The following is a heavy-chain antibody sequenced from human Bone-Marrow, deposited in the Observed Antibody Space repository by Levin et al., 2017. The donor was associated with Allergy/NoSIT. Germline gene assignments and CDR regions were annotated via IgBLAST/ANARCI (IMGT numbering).Heavy chain of an antibody. CDR3: VRLSRDRSLSD. V-gene: IGHV3-7*01. Sequence: GGSLRLSCVGSGFSFENYWMSWVRQTPAQGLEWVANIQQYSVYKIYVDSVKGRFTISRDNAKNSMFLEMTSLRAEDTAVYFCVRLSRDRSLSDWGQGTRVTVSS. J-gene: IGHJ4*02. CDR2: IQQYSVYK. CDR1: GFSFENYW. D-gene: IGHD2/OR15-2a*01.